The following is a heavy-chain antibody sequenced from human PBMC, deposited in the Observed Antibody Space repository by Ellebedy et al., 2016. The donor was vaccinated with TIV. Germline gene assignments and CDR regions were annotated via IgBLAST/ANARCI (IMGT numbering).Heavy chain of an antibody. J-gene: IGHJ4*02. CDR2: ISGSGGST. CDR1: GFTFSSYA. Sequence: GESLKISXAASGFTFSSYAMSWVRQAPGKGLEWVSAISGSGGSTYYADSVKGRFTISRDNSKNTLYLQMNSLRAEDTAVYYCARAPSYCGGDCYYFDYWGQGTLVTVSS. CDR3: ARAPSYCGGDCYYFDY. V-gene: IGHV3-23*01. D-gene: IGHD2-21*02.